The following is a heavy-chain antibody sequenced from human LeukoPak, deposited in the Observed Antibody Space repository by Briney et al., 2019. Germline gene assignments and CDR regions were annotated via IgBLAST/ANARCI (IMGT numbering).Heavy chain of an antibody. CDR2: ICGRGVTT. J-gene: IGHJ4*02. Sequence: GTSLRLSCSASGFIFNTYAMHWVRQAPGKGLEWISYICGRGVTTYYADSVKGRFTISRDDAKKLLYLEMNSLRAEDTAVYYCARDGIFDYWGQGTLVTVSS. CDR3: ARDGIFDY. CDR1: GFIFNTYA. V-gene: IGHV3-48*04.